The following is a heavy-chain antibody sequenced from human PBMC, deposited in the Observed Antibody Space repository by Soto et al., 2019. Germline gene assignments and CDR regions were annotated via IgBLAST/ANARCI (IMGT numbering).Heavy chain of an antibody. CDR3: ARGAQRNDFNEWFFHGMDV. CDR2: ISGSGGST. CDR1: GFTFSSYA. Sequence: GGSLRLSCAASGFTFSSYAMSWVRQAPGKGLEWVSAISGSGGSTYYADSVKGRFTISRDNSKNTLYLQMNSLRAEDTAVYYCARGAQRNDFNEWFFHGMDVWGQGTTVTVSS. J-gene: IGHJ6*02. V-gene: IGHV3-23*01. D-gene: IGHD3-3*01.